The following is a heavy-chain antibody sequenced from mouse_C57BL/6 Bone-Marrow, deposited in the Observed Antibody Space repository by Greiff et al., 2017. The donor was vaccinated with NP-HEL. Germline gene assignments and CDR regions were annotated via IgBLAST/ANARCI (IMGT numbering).Heavy chain of an antibody. CDR3: ARGSNYWYFDV. CDR1: GFTFSDYG. D-gene: IGHD2-5*01. Sequence: DVHLVESGGGLVKPGGSLKLSCAASGFTFSDYGMHWVRQAPEKGLEWVAYISSGSSTIYDADTVKGRFTISRDNAKNTLFLQMTSLRSEDTAMYYCARGSNYWYFDVWGTGTTVTVSS. J-gene: IGHJ1*03. CDR2: ISSGSSTI. V-gene: IGHV5-17*01.